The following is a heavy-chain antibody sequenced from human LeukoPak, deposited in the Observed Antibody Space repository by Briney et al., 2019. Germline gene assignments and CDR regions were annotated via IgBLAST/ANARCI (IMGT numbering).Heavy chain of an antibody. Sequence: SETLSLTCTVSGGSISSGGYYWSWIRQHPGKGLEWIGYIYYSGSTYYNPSLKSRVTISVDTSKNQFSLKLSSVTAADTAVYYCARTRREGIQLWFSFDYWGQGTLVTVSS. J-gene: IGHJ4*02. V-gene: IGHV4-31*03. CDR1: GGSISSGGYY. CDR2: IYYSGST. CDR3: ARTRREGIQLWFSFDY. D-gene: IGHD5-18*01.